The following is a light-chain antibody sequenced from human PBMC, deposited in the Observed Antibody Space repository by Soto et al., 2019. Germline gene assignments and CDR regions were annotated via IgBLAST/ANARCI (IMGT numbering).Light chain of an antibody. V-gene: IGKV1-27*01. CDR2: AAS. J-gene: IGKJ5*01. Sequence: IQLTQSPSSLSASVGDRVTITCRASQGISSYLNWYRQKPGKAPKPLIYAASTLQSGVPPRFSGSGSGTHFTLTISSLQPEDAATYYCQKYNTAPYTFGQGTRREIK. CDR3: QKYNTAPYT. CDR1: QGISSY.